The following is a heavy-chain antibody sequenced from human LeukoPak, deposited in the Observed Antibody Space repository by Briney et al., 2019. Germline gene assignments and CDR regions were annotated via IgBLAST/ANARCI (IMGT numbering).Heavy chain of an antibody. J-gene: IGHJ4*02. Sequence: PGGSLRLSCAASGFTYRSYAMNWVRQAPGKGLEWVSTISGIGGTTYYADYVKGRFNIYRDHSENTLFVQMNSLRAEDTAVYYCAKGDSSTWTVDLWGQGTLVSVS. D-gene: IGHD6-13*01. CDR1: GFTYRSYA. CDR2: ISGIGGTT. V-gene: IGHV3-23*01. CDR3: AKGDSSTWTVDL.